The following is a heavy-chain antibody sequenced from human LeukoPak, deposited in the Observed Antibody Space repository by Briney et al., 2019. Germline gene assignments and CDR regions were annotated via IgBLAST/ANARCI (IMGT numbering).Heavy chain of an antibody. CDR2: ISGSGGST. J-gene: IGHJ4*02. CDR1: GFTFSNAW. V-gene: IGHV3-23*01. D-gene: IGHD1-26*01. Sequence: AGSLRLSCAASGFTFSNAWMTWVRQAPGKGLEWVSAISGSGGSTYYADSVKGRFTISRDNSKNTLYLQMNSLRAEDTAVYYCAKDEGELGPYYFDYWGQGTLVTVSS. CDR3: AKDEGELGPYYFDY.